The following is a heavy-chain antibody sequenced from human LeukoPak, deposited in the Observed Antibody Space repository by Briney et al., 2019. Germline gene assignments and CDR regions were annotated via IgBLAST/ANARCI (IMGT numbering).Heavy chain of an antibody. CDR3: ARRNFDWSYFDY. D-gene: IGHD3-9*01. Sequence: GESLKISCKDSGYSFNIYWIGWVRQKPGKGLEWMGIIYPGDSDTRYSPSFQGQATISADKSISTAYLQWSSLKASDTAIYYCARRNFDWSYFDYWGQGTLVTVSS. J-gene: IGHJ4*02. V-gene: IGHV5-51*01. CDR1: GYSFNIYW. CDR2: IYPGDSDT.